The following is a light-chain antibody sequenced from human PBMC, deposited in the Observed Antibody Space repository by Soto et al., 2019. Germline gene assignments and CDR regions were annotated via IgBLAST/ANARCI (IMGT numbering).Light chain of an antibody. CDR3: SSYAGSNNLV. V-gene: IGLV2-8*01. CDR1: SSDVGGYNY. J-gene: IGLJ2*01. CDR2: EVS. Sequence: QSVLTQPPSASGSPGQSVTISCTGTSSDVGGYNYVSWYQQHPGKAPKFMIYEVSKRPSGVPDRFSGSKSGNTASLTVSGLHAEDEADYYCSSYAGSNNLVFGGGTKVTVL.